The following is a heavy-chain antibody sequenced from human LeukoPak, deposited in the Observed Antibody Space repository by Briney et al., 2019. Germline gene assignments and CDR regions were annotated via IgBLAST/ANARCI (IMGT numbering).Heavy chain of an antibody. CDR1: GFTFSSYA. CDR2: ISGSGGST. Sequence: GGSLGLSCAASGFTFSSYAMSWVRQAPGKGLEWVSAISGSGGSTYYADSVKGRFTISRDNSKNTLYLQMNSLRAEDTAVYYCAKDRGTITYYYGSGSYSPDAFDIWGQGTMVTVSS. J-gene: IGHJ3*02. D-gene: IGHD3-10*01. V-gene: IGHV3-23*01. CDR3: AKDRGTITYYYGSGSYSPDAFDI.